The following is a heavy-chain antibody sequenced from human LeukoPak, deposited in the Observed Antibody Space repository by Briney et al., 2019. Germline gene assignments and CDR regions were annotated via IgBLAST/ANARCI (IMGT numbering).Heavy chain of an antibody. CDR3: AKVPNTAIIMHY. CDR1: GFTFSSYA. J-gene: IGHJ4*02. D-gene: IGHD5-18*01. Sequence: GGSLRLSCAASGFTFSSYAMSWVCQAPGKGLEWVSAISGSGGSTYYADSVKGRFTISRDNSKNTLYLQMNSLRAEDTAVYYYAKVPNTAIIMHYWGQGTLVTVSS. CDR2: ISGSGGST. V-gene: IGHV3-23*01.